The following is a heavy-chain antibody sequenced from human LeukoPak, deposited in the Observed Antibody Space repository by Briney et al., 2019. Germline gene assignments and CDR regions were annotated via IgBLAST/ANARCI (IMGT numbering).Heavy chain of an antibody. V-gene: IGHV3-15*01. CDR1: GFTFSNAW. J-gene: IGHJ3*02. D-gene: IGHD3-3*01. CDR2: IKSKTDGGTT. CDR3: TTGETYYDFWSGYDAFDI. Sequence: PGGSLRLSCAASGFTFSNAWMSWVRQAPGKGLEWVGRIKSKTDGGTTDYAAPVKGRFTISRDDSKNTLYLQMNSLKTEDTAVYYCTTGETYYDFWSGYDAFDIWGQGTMVTVSS.